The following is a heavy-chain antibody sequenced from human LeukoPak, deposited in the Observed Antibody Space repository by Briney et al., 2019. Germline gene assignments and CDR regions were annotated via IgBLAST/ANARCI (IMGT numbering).Heavy chain of an antibody. J-gene: IGHJ4*02. CDR3: ARDALVRATDY. V-gene: IGHV4-61*02. CDR2: IYTSGST. D-gene: IGHD1-26*01. CDR1: GGSISSGSYY. Sequence: SETLSLTCTVSGGSISSGSYYWSWIRQPAGKGLEWIGRIYTSGSTNYNPSLKSRVTISVDTSKNQFSLKLSSVTAADTSVYYCARDALVRATDYWGQGTLGTVSS.